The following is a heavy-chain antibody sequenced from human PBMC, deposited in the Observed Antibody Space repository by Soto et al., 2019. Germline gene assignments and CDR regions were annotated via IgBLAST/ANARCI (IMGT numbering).Heavy chain of an antibody. Sequence: PGESLKISCKGSGYSFTSYWIGWVRQMPGKGLEWMGNIYPGDSDTRYSPSFQGQVTISADKSISTAYLQWSSLKASDTAMYYCARGWYYYDSSGSSSTFDIWGQGTMVTVSS. V-gene: IGHV5-51*01. CDR1: GYSFTSYW. CDR3: ARGWYYYDSSGSSSTFDI. J-gene: IGHJ3*02. CDR2: IYPGDSDT. D-gene: IGHD3-22*01.